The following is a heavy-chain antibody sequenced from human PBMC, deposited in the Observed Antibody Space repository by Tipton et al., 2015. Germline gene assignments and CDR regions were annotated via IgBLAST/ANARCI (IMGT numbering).Heavy chain of an antibody. D-gene: IGHD2-2*03. Sequence: TLSLTCTVSGDSITSISSYWGWIRQPPGRGLEWIGSVYYSGRTHYNPSLESRVNISADTSQSQFSLNLSSVTAADTAVYFCVRGGFCSSLNCVAGFDAWGQGTLVTASS. CDR2: VYYSGRT. CDR1: GDSITSISSY. J-gene: IGHJ5*02. V-gene: IGHV4-39*02. CDR3: VRGGFCSSLNCVAGFDA.